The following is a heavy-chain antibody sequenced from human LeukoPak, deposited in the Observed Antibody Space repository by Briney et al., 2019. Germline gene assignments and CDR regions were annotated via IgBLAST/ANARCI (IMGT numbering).Heavy chain of an antibody. CDR2: IYYSGST. D-gene: IGHD2-15*01. CDR3: ARVVVAAFQH. J-gene: IGHJ1*01. CDR1: GGSISSSSYY. Sequence: SETLSLTCTVSGGSISSSSYYWGWIRQPPGKGLEWIGSIYYSGSTYYNPSLKSRVTISVDTSKNQFSLKLSSVTAADTAVYYCARVVVAAFQHWGQGTLVTVSS. V-gene: IGHV4-39*07.